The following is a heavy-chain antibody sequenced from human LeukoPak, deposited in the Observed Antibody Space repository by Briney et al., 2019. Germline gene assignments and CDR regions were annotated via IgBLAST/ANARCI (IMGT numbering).Heavy chain of an antibody. V-gene: IGHV1-3*01. CDR3: ARDLGYCTGGTCYPKWFDP. CDR2: INAGNDNT. D-gene: IGHD2-15*01. J-gene: IGHJ5*02. CDR1: GYTFTSYA. Sequence: ASVKVSCKASGYTFTSYAMHWVRQAPGQRLEWMGWINAGNDNTKYSQKFQGRVTITRDTSASTAYMELSSLRSEDTAVYYCARDLGYCTGGTCYPKWFDPWGQGTLVTVSS.